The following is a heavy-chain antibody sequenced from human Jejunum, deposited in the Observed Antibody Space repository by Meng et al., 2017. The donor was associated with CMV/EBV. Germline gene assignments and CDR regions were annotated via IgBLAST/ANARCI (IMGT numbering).Heavy chain of an antibody. J-gene: IGHJ4*02. V-gene: IGHV3-30*02. D-gene: IGHD3-10*01. Sequence: SGFSFSSFCMHWVRQAPGKGLEWVAYIRYDLATKYYVDSVKGRFTISRDNSRNSVSLQMNSLRDDDTAIYYCAKQGDPSAYFFDFWGEGTRVTVSS. CDR2: IRYDLATK. CDR1: GFSFSSFC. CDR3: AKQGDPSAYFFDF.